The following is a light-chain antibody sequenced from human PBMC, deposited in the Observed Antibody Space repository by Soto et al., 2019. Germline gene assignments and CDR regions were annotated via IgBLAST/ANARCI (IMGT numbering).Light chain of an antibody. CDR1: NSNIGAPYD. CDR2: GDS. J-gene: IGLJ3*02. CDR3: QSYDTTLTVV. Sequence: QSVLTQPPSVSGAPGQRVTISCTGSNSNIGAPYDVHWYQQLPGAAPKLLIYGDSHRPSGVPDRVSGSKSGTSASLAITGLQAEDEADYFCQSYDTTLTVVFGGGTKVTVL. V-gene: IGLV1-40*01.